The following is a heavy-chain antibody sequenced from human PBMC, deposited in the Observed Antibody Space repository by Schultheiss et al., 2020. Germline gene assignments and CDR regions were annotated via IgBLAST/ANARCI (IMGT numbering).Heavy chain of an antibody. J-gene: IGHJ4*02. CDR1: GFTFSSYW. Sequence: GGSLRLSCAASGFTFSSYWMSWVRQAPGKGLEWVSAISGSGGSTYYADSVKGRFTISRDNSKNTLYLQMNSLRAEDTAVYYCAKELYDFWSGYYTFFDYWGQGTLVTVSS. V-gene: IGHV3-23*01. CDR3: AKELYDFWSGYYTFFDY. CDR2: ISGSGGST. D-gene: IGHD3-3*01.